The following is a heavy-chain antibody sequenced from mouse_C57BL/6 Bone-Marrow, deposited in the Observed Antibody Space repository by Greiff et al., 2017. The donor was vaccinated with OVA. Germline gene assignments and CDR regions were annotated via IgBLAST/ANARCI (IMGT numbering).Heavy chain of an antibody. Sequence: EVQLQQSGAELVRPGASVKLSCTASGFNIKDDYMHWVKQRPEQGLEWIGWIDPENGDTEYASKFQGKATITADTSSNTAYLQLSSLTSEDTAVYYCTTGLRRRGDYWGQGTTLTVSS. CDR1: GFNIKDDY. J-gene: IGHJ2*01. V-gene: IGHV14-4*01. D-gene: IGHD2-4*01. CDR2: IDPENGDT. CDR3: TTGLRRRGDY.